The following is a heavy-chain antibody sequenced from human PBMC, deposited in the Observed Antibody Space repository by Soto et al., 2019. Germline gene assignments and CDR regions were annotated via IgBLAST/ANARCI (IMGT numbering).Heavy chain of an antibody. CDR1: GFSFSDYY. CDR2: ISSSGATI. V-gene: IGHV3-11*01. J-gene: IGHJ5*02. D-gene: IGHD3-22*01. CDR3: ARGFIEYYYDSSGYYYAHADGVNWFDP. Sequence: QVQLVESGGGLVKPGGSLRLSCAASGFSFSDYYMTWIRQAPGKGLEWVSYISSSGATIYYADSVKGRFTISRDNAKKSLYLQMNSLRAEDTAVYYCARGFIEYYYDSSGYYYAHADGVNWFDPWGQGNLVTVSS.